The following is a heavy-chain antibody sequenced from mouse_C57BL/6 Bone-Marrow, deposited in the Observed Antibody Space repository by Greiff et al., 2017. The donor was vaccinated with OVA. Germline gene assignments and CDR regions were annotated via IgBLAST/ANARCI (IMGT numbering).Heavy chain of an antibody. CDR3: ARGGVTTYFSYAMDY. CDR2: ISSGGSYT. Sequence: EVQRVESGGDLVKPGGSLKLSCAASGFTFSSYGMSWVRQTPDKRLEWVATISSGGSYTYYPDSVKGRFTISRDNAKNTLYLQMSSLKSEDTAMYYCARGGVTTYFSYAMDYWGQGTSVTVSS. J-gene: IGHJ4*01. D-gene: IGHD2-1*01. CDR1: GFTFSSYG. V-gene: IGHV5-6*01.